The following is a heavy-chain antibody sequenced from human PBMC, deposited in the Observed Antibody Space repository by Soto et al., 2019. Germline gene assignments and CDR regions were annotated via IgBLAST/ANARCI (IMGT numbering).Heavy chain of an antibody. Sequence: GGSLRLSCAASGFTFSSYGMHWVRQAPGKGLEWVAVISYDGSNKYYADSVKGRFTISRDNSKNTLYLQMNSLRAEDTAVYYCAKERGYSYGLSFCFDYWGQGTLVTVSS. D-gene: IGHD5-18*01. V-gene: IGHV3-30*18. J-gene: IGHJ4*02. CDR3: AKERGYSYGLSFCFDY. CDR1: GFTFSSYG. CDR2: ISYDGSNK.